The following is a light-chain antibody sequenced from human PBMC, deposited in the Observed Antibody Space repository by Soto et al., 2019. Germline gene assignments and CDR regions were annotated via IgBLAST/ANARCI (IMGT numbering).Light chain of an antibody. CDR1: SSDVGGYNY. J-gene: IGLJ1*01. CDR2: DVS. CDR3: CSYAGSPRDL. Sequence: QSALTQPRSVSGSPGQSVTISCTGTSSDVGGYNYVSWYQQHPGKAPKVMIYDVSERPSGVPDRFSGSKSGNTASLTISGLQAEDEADYYCCSYAGSPRDLFGTGTKLTVL. V-gene: IGLV2-11*01.